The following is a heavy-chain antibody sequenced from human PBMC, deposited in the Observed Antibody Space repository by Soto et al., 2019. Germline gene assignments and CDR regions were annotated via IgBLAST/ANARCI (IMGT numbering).Heavy chain of an antibody. CDR1: GYTFTSYD. Sequence: ASMKVSCKASGYTFTSYDINWVRQATGQGLEWMGWMNPNSGNTGYAQKFQGRVTMTRNTSISTAYMELSSLRSEDTAVYYCARGPVRYFDWLNRRPYWFEPWRQGTLVTVS. J-gene: IGHJ5*02. CDR3: ARGPVRYFDWLNRRPYWFEP. CDR2: MNPNSGNT. D-gene: IGHD3-9*01. V-gene: IGHV1-8*01.